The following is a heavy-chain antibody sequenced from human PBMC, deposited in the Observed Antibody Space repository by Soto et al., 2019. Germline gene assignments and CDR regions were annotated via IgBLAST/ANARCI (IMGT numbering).Heavy chain of an antibody. CDR2: INEDGSGT. CDR1: GFTFSNYW. Sequence: EVHLEESGGGLVQPGGSLRLSCAASGFTFSNYWMSWLRQAPGKGLEWVANINEDGSGTFYVDSVKGRFTVFRDNTKSSLYLQMNSLRAEDTAVYFCGHNDSLGHYRDFWGQGTLVTVSS. J-gene: IGHJ4*02. V-gene: IGHV3-7*05. CDR3: GHNDSLGHYRDF. D-gene: IGHD3-22*01.